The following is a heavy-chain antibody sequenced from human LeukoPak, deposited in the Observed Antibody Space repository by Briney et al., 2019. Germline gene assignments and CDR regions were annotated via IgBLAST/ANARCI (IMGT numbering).Heavy chain of an antibody. CDR2: IYHSGST. J-gene: IGHJ4*02. CDR1: GGSISSGGYS. CDR3: ARGRGSSPNFDY. V-gene: IGHV4-30-2*01. Sequence: SETLSLTCAVSGGSISSGGYSWSWIRQPPGKGLEWIGYIYHSGSTYYNPSLKSRVTISVDRSKNQFSLKLSSVTAADTAVYYCARGRGSSPNFDYWGQGTLVTVSS. D-gene: IGHD1-26*01.